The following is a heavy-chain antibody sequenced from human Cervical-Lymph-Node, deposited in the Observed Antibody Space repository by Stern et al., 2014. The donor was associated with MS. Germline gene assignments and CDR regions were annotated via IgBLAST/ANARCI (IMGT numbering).Heavy chain of an antibody. CDR2: IIPIFGTA. CDR3: ARDPGIAAAGDYNWFDP. V-gene: IGHV1-69*12. CDR1: GGTFSSYA. J-gene: IGHJ5*02. Sequence: QVQLVQSGAEVKKPGSSVKVSCKASGGTFSSYAISWVRQAPGQGLEWMGGIIPIFGTANYAQKFQGRVTITADESTSTAYMELSSLRSEDTAVYYCARDPGIAAAGDYNWFDPWGQGTLVTVSS. D-gene: IGHD6-13*01.